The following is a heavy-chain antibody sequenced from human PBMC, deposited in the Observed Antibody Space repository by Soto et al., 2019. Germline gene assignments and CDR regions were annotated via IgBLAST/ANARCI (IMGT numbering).Heavy chain of an antibody. V-gene: IGHV4-39*07. D-gene: IGHD6-19*01. CDR2: INHSGST. CDR1: GGSISSGGYY. J-gene: IGHJ4*02. CDR3: ARAQYIAVAGLDY. Sequence: SETLSLTCTVSGGSISSGGYYWSWIRQPPGKGLEWIGEINHSGSTNYNPSLKSRVTISVDTSKNQFSLKLSSVTAADTAVYYCARAQYIAVAGLDYWGQGTLVTVSS.